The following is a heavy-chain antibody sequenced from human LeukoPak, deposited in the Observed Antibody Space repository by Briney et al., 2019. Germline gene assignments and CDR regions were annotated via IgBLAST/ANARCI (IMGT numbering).Heavy chain of an antibody. CDR3: ARIGSYSNFYELDY. J-gene: IGHJ4*02. Sequence: GASVKVSCKASGYTFTSYGISWVRQAPGQGLEWMGWINPNSGGTNYAQKFQGRVTMTRDTSISTAYMELSRLRSDDTAVYYCARIGSYSNFYELDYWGQGTLVTVSS. V-gene: IGHV1-2*02. CDR1: GYTFTSYG. D-gene: IGHD4-11*01. CDR2: INPNSGGT.